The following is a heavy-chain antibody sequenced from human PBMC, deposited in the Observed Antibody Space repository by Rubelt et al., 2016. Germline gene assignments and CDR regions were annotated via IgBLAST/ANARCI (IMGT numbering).Heavy chain of an antibody. V-gene: IGHV4-39*01. CDR3: ARQGQGYPFMDV. J-gene: IGHJ6*02. CDR2: VFYSGRP. D-gene: IGHD3-16*01. CDR1: GGSLSSSRHY. Sequence: QLLLQETGPGLVKPSETLSLTCTVSGGSLSSSRHYWGWIRQSPGKGLEWVGSVFYSGRPSYNPSLQSRVPISVDTSKDQVSLKLSSVTAAETAVYWCARQGQGYPFMDVWGQGTTVTVSS.